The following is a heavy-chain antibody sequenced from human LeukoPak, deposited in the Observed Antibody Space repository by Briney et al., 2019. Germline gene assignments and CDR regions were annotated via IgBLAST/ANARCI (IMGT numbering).Heavy chain of an antibody. D-gene: IGHD3-3*01. V-gene: IGHV1-69*05. J-gene: IGHJ6*03. CDR1: GGTFSSYA. CDR2: IIPIFGTA. Sequence: ASVKVSCKASGGTFSSYAISWVRQAPGQGLEWMGGIIPIFGTANYAQKFQGRVTITTDESTSTAYMELSSPRSEDTAVYYCARGGGGYDFWSGYYSPYYYYMDVWGKGTTVTVSS. CDR3: ARGGGGYDFWSGYYSPYYYYMDV.